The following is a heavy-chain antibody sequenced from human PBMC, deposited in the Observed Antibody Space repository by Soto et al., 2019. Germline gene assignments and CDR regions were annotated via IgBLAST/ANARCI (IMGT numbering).Heavy chain of an antibody. Sequence: EVQLVESGGGLVQPGGSLRLSCAASGFPFSNFEMNWVRQAPGKGLEWISYISSTASTIYYADSVKGRFTIARDNAKKSLFLQMNSLRPEDTAVYYCAPGGASGGDRWGQGTLVSVSS. CDR2: ISSTASTI. V-gene: IGHV3-48*03. CDR1: GFPFSNFE. D-gene: IGHD2-15*01. CDR3: APGGASGGDR. J-gene: IGHJ5*02.